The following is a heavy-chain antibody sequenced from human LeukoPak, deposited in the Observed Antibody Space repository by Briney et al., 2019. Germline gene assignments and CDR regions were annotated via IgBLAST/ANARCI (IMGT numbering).Heavy chain of an antibody. CDR3: AKDLGPPPVHDGFDI. CDR2: FLCGGSSK. Sequence: GGSLRLSCAASGFSFFSYGMHWGRRAPGEGVEWVAVFLCGGSSKNYSDSVEGRFTISRDKSKKPMYLQMNSLRAEDTAVYYCAKDLGPPPVHDGFDIWGQGKMVTVSS. D-gene: IGHD3-16*01. V-gene: IGHV3-30*02. CDR1: GFSFFSYG. J-gene: IGHJ3*02.